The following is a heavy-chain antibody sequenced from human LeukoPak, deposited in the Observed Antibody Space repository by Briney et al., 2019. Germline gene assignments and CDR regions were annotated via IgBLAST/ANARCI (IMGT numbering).Heavy chain of an antibody. CDR2: ISYDGSNK. Sequence: PGGSLRLSCAASGFTFSSYAMHWVRQAPGKGLEWVAVISYDGSNKYYADSMKGRFTISRDNSKNTLYLQMNSLRAEDTAVYYCARFRYYDSSGVIDYWGQGTLVTVSS. J-gene: IGHJ4*02. V-gene: IGHV3-30-3*01. CDR1: GFTFSSYA. D-gene: IGHD3-22*01. CDR3: ARFRYYDSSGVIDY.